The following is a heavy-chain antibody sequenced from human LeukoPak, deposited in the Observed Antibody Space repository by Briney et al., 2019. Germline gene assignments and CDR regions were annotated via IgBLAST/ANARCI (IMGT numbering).Heavy chain of an antibody. CDR1: GYTLTGCY. CDR3: ARVDYGRDAFDI. J-gene: IGHJ3*02. V-gene: IGHV1-2*02. Sequence: ASVKVSCKASGYTLTGCYMHWVRQAPGQGLEWMGWINPNSGGTNYAQKFQGRVTMTRDTSISTAYMELSRLRSDDTAVYYCARVDYGRDAFDIWGQGTMVTVSS. CDR2: INPNSGGT. D-gene: IGHD3-16*01.